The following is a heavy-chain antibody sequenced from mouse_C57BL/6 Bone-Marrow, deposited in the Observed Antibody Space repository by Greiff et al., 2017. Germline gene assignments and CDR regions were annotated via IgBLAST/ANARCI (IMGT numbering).Heavy chain of an antibody. V-gene: IGHV1-62-2*01. Sequence: VKLMESGAELVKPGASVKLSCKASGYTFTEYTIHWVKQRSGQGLEWIGWFYPGSGSIKYNEKFKDKATLTADKSSSTVYMELSRLTSEDSAVYFCARHEGDFIRFAYWGQGTLVTVSA. D-gene: IGHD1-2*01. J-gene: IGHJ3*01. CDR1: GYTFTEYT. CDR2: FYPGSGSI. CDR3: ARHEGDFIRFAY.